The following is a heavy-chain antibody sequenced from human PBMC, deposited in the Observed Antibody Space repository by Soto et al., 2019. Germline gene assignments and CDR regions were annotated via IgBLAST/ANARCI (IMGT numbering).Heavy chain of an antibody. CDR2: TYYRSRWYN. J-gene: IGHJ6*02. D-gene: IGHD3-10*01. CDR3: ARDFGPYYYYGMDV. Sequence: PSQTLSLTCAISGDSVSSNSAAWNWIRLSPSRGLEWLARTYYRSRWYNDYAVSVRSRITVNPDTSKNQFSLQLTSVTPEDTAVYYCARDFGPYYYYGMDVWRQGTTVTVS. CDR1: GDSVSSNSAA. V-gene: IGHV6-1*01.